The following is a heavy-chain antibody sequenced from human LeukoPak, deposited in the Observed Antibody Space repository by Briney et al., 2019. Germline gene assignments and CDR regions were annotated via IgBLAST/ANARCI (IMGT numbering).Heavy chain of an antibody. CDR2: ISGSGGST. CDR3: AKDLVVAALWYYFDY. Sequence: GGSLRLSCAASGFTFSSYAMGWVRQAPGKGLEWVSAISGSGGSTYYADSVKGRFTISRDNSKNTLYLQMNSLRAEDTAVYYCAKDLVVAALWYYFDYWGQGTLVTVSS. V-gene: IGHV3-23*01. J-gene: IGHJ4*02. D-gene: IGHD2-15*01. CDR1: GFTFSSYA.